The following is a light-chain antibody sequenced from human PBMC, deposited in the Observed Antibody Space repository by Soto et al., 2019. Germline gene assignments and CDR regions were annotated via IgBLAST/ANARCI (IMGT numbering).Light chain of an antibody. V-gene: IGKV1-12*01. CDR2: VAS. J-gene: IGKJ3*01. Sequence: DIQLTQSPSSVSASVGDRVTITCRASQDIGTWLAWYQQKPGKAPKLLIYVASNLQSAVPSRFSGAGSGTDINLTITSLQPEDFATYHCQQADSFPFTFGPGTKVDFK. CDR3: QQADSFPFT. CDR1: QDIGTW.